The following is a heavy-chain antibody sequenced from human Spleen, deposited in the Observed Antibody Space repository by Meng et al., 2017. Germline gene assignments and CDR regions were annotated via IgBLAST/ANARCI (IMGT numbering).Heavy chain of an antibody. CDR3: ARGPTTMAHDFDY. CDR2: INHSGSN. CDR1: GVSSSYYY. V-gene: IGHV4-34*01. Sequence: QCQQWGSVLLEPPATRSPTFVVSGVSSSYYYWSLIRQPPGKGLEWIGEINHSGSNNYNPSLKSRVTISVDTSNNQFSLKLSSVTAADTAVYYCARGPTTMAHDFDYWGQGTLVTVSS. D-gene: IGHD4-11*01. J-gene: IGHJ4*02.